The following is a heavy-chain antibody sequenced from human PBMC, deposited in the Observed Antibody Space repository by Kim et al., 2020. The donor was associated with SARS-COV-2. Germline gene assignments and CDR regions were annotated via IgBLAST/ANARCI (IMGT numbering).Heavy chain of an antibody. Sequence: YADSVKGRFTISRDNSKNTLYLQMNSRRAEDTAVYYCAKLGILYYYGMDVWGQGTTVTVSS. J-gene: IGHJ6*02. V-gene: IGHV3-23*01. D-gene: IGHD3-16*01. CDR3: AKLGILYYYGMDV.